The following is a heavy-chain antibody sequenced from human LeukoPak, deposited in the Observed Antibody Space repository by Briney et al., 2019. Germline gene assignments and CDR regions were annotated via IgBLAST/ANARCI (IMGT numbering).Heavy chain of an antibody. D-gene: IGHD6-13*01. CDR1: GFTFSSYA. CDR3: ARGGYSSSWWDYYYYYMDV. CDR2: ISGSGGST. J-gene: IGHJ6*03. V-gene: IGHV3-23*01. Sequence: GGSLRLSCAASGFTFSSYAMSWVRQAPGKGLEWVSAISGSGGSTYYADSVKGRFTISRDNSKNTLYLQMNSLRAEDTAVYYCARGGYSSSWWDYYYYYMDVRGKGTTVTISS.